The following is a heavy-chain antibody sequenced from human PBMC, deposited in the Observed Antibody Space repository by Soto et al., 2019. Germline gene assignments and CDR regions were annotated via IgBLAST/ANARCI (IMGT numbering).Heavy chain of an antibody. CDR3: ARDRSGSGWFNAFDI. D-gene: IGHD6-19*01. J-gene: IGHJ3*02. CDR2: TSYRSKWYN. Sequence: SQTLSLTCAISGDSVFSSTAAWNWIRQSPSRDLEWLGRTSYRSKWYNDYAVSVKSRITINPDTSKHQFSLQLNSVTPEDTAVYYCARDRSGSGWFNAFDIWGHGTMVTVSS. V-gene: IGHV6-1*01. CDR1: GDSVFSSTAA.